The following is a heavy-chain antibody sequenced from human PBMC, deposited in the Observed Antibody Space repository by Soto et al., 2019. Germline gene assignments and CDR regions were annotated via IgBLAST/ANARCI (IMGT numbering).Heavy chain of an antibody. CDR1: GFTFSSYA. J-gene: IGHJ3*02. Sequence: GGSLRLSCAASGFTFSSYAMSWVRQAPGKGLEWVSAISGSGGSTYYADSVKGRFTISRDNSKNTLYLQMNSLRSDDTAVYYCARDPRSKWLVPGHDAFDIWGQGTMVTVSS. V-gene: IGHV3-23*01. D-gene: IGHD6-19*01. CDR2: ISGSGGST. CDR3: ARDPRSKWLVPGHDAFDI.